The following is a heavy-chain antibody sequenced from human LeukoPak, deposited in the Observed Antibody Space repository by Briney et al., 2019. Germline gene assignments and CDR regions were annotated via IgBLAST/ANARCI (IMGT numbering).Heavy chain of an antibody. V-gene: IGHV3-15*01. Sequence: GGSLRLSCAASGFTFSNACMTWVRQAPGKGLEWVGHIKSKTDGGTTDFAAPVKGRFTISRDDSKNTLFLQMNSLKTEDTAVYYCTTGTWIQLWLPDYWGQGTLVTVSS. CDR1: GFTFSNAC. CDR3: TTGTWIQLWLPDY. D-gene: IGHD5-18*01. J-gene: IGHJ4*02. CDR2: IKSKTDGGTT.